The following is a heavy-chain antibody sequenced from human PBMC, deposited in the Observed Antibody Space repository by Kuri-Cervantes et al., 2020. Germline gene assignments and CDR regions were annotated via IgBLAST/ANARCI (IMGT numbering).Heavy chain of an antibody. Sequence: GESLKISCAASGFTFSNYWIHWVRQAPGQGLVWVSRINTDGSSITYADSVKGRFTISRDNSKSTLYLQMNSLRAEDTAVYYCAKVRPSETYYGAFDFWGQGTVVTVSS. V-gene: IGHV3-74*03. CDR1: GFTFSNYW. CDR2: INTDGSSI. CDR3: AKVRPSETYYGAFDF. J-gene: IGHJ3*01. D-gene: IGHD3-16*01.